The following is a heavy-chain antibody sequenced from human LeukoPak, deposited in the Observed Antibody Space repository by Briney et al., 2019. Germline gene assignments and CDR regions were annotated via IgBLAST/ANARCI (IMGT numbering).Heavy chain of an antibody. J-gene: IGHJ5*02. CDR2: IDTSGST. Sequence: SETLSLTXTVSGGSISSYYWSWIRQPAAKGLEWIGRIDTSGSTNYNPSLKSRVTMSVDTSKNQYSLKLSSVTAADTAVYYCARGYYDSSGYYAPLSWFDPWGQGTLVTVSS. D-gene: IGHD3-22*01. V-gene: IGHV4-4*07. CDR3: ARGYYDSSGYYAPLSWFDP. CDR1: GGSISSYY.